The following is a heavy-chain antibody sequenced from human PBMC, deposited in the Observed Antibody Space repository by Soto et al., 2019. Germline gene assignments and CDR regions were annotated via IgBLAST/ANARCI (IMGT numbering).Heavy chain of an antibody. CDR2: ISAYNGNT. D-gene: IGHD2-2*01. CDR1: GSTFTSYG. J-gene: IGHJ6*02. V-gene: IGHV1-18*01. CDR3: ARDRYGCSSTGCYPLAYHGMDV. Sequence: ASVKVSCKASGSTFTSYGISWVLQAPGQGLEWMGWISAYNGNTNYAQKLQVRVTMTTDTSTSTAYRELRSLRSDDTAVYYCARDRYGCSSTGCYPLAYHGMDVWGQGTTVTVSS.